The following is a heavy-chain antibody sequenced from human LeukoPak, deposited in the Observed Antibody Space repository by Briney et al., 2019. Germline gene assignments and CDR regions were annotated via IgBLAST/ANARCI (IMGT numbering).Heavy chain of an antibody. J-gene: IGHJ4*02. CDR2: ISSSSTYI. Sequence: GGSLRLSCVASGFTFRSYSMNWVRQAPGKGLEWVSSISSSSTYIYYADSVKGRFTISRDNDNNSLYLQMNSLRADDTAVYYCARDLNYDILTGSLRAYFDSWGQGTLVTVSS. CDR1: GFTFRSYS. CDR3: ARDLNYDILTGSLRAYFDS. V-gene: IGHV3-21*01. D-gene: IGHD3-9*01.